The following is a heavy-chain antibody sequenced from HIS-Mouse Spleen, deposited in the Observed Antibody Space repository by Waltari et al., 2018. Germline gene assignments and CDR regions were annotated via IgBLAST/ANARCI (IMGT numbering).Heavy chain of an antibody. CDR2: IYYIVNP. CDR3: AREIPYSSSWYDWYFDL. V-gene: IGHV4-39*07. Sequence: QLQLQESGPGLVKPSETLSLTCTVSGGSIRSSSYYWGWIRQPPGQGLEWIGSIYYIVNPYYNPYRKSRVTISVDTSKNQFSRKLSSVTAADTAVYYCAREIPYSSSWYDWYFDLWGRGTLVTVSS. CDR1: GGSIRSSSYY. D-gene: IGHD6-13*01. J-gene: IGHJ2*01.